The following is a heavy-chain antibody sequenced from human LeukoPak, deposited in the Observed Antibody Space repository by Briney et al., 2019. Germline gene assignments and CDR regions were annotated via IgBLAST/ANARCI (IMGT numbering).Heavy chain of an antibody. Sequence: PSQTLSLTCTVSGGSISSGGYYWSWIRQHPGKGLEWIGYIYYSGSTYYNPSLKSRVTISVDTSKNQFSLKLCSVTAADTAVYYCAGDRRTRERGPTNWFDPWGQGTLVTVSS. CDR2: IYYSGST. D-gene: IGHD1-26*01. CDR1: GGSISSGGYY. V-gene: IGHV4-31*03. CDR3: AGDRRTRERGPTNWFDP. J-gene: IGHJ5*02.